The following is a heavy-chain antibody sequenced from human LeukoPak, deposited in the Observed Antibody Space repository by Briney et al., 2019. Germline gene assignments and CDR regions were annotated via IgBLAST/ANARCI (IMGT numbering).Heavy chain of an antibody. V-gene: IGHV4-34*01. CDR1: GGSFSGYY. J-gene: IGHJ5*02. CDR3: AREESAVVPAATTVWFDP. Sequence: PSETLSLTCAVYGGSFSGYYWSWIRQPPGKGLEWIGEINHTGSTNYNPSLKSRVTISVDTSKNQFSLKLSSVTAADTAVYYCAREESAVVPAATTVWFDPWGQGTLVTVSS. CDR2: INHTGST. D-gene: IGHD2-2*01.